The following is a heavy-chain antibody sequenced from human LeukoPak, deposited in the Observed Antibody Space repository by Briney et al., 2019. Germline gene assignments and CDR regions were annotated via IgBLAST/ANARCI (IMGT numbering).Heavy chain of an antibody. CDR3: ARGGYSGYDGVVLGPDYYYYMDV. CDR2: ISYDGSNK. D-gene: IGHD5-12*01. J-gene: IGHJ6*03. V-gene: IGHV3-30*04. CDR1: GFTFSSYA. Sequence: PGRSLRLSCAASGFTFSSYAMHWVRQAPGKGLEWVAVISYDGSNKYYADSVKGRFTISRDNSKNTLYLQMNSLRAEDTAVYYCARGGYSGYDGVVLGPDYYYYMDVWGKGTTVTVSS.